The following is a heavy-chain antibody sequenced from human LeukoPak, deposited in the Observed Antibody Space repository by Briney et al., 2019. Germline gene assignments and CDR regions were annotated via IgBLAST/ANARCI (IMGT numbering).Heavy chain of an antibody. V-gene: IGHV3-7*01. CDR2: IRRDGSGK. CDR1: GFTFSNSW. CDR3: EGSAGY. Sequence: GSLRLSCAASGFTFSNSWMSWVRQAPGKGLEWVANIRRDGSGKYYVDSVKGRFTISRDNAKSSLFLQMNSLRADDTAVYYCEGSAGYWGQGTLVTVPS. J-gene: IGHJ4*02.